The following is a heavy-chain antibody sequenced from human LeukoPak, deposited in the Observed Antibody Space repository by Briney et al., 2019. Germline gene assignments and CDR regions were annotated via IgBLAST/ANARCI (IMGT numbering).Heavy chain of an antibody. CDR1: GGSISSYY. J-gene: IGHJ5*02. V-gene: IGHV4-59*12. D-gene: IGHD3-16*01. CDR2: IYYSGST. Sequence: SETLSLTCTVSGGSISSYYWTWIRQPPGKGLEWIGYIYYSGSTNYNPSLKSRVTISVDTSKNQFSLKLTSVTAADTAVYYCARVGRYVFGKNWFDPWGQGTLVTVSS. CDR3: ARVGRYVFGKNWFDP.